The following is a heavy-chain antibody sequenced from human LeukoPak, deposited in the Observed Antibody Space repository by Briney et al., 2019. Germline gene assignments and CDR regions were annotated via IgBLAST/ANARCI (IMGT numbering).Heavy chain of an antibody. V-gene: IGHV1-58*02. CDR1: GFTFTNSA. Sequence: SVTVSFKASGFTFTNSAMQWVRQARGQRLEWIGWIVVGSSNTNYAQKFQERVTITRDMSTSTAYMELSSLRSEDTAAYYCAADPLFYGAANWFDPWGQGTLVTVSS. CDR3: AADPLFYGAANWFDP. CDR2: IVVGSSNT. D-gene: IGHD4-17*01. J-gene: IGHJ5*02.